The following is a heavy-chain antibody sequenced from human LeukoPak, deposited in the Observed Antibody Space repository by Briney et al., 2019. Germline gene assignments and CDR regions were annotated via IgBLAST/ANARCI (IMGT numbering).Heavy chain of an antibody. CDR1: GFTFSSYG. J-gene: IGHJ3*02. D-gene: IGHD4-23*01. CDR2: ISYDGSKK. CDR3: AKDPSDYVGAFDI. Sequence: GGSLRLSCAASGFTFSSYGMHWVRQAPGKGLEWVVVISYDGSKKYYADSVKGRFTISRDNSRNTLSLQMNSLRAEDTAVYYCAKDPSDYVGAFDIWGQGTMVSVSS. V-gene: IGHV3-30*18.